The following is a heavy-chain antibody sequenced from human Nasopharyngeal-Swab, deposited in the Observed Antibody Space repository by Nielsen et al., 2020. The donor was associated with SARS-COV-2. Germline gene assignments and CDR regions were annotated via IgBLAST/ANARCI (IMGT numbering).Heavy chain of an antibody. J-gene: IGHJ4*02. CDR1: GYTFTSYG. CDR2: ISAYNGNT. Sequence: ASVKVSCKASGYTFTSYGISWVRQDPGQGLEGMGWISAYNGNTNYAQKLQGRVTMTTNTSTSTAYMELRSLRSDDTAVYYCAAGVLGYCSGGSCPDYWGQGTLVTVSS. CDR3: AAGVLGYCSGGSCPDY. D-gene: IGHD2-15*01. V-gene: IGHV1-18*01.